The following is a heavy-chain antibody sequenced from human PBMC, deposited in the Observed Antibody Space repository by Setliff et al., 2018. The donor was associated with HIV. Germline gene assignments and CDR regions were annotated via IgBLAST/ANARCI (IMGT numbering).Heavy chain of an antibody. D-gene: IGHD3-10*01. CDR1: RFDFNNYW. Sequence: PGGSLRLSCAASRFDFNNYWMCWVRQAPGKGLEWVANIGQDGSEKNYVDSVKGRFTISRDNAKNSMDLQMNSLRAEDTAIYYCARKLRPGHGVDVWGKGTTVTVSS. J-gene: IGHJ6*04. CDR3: ARKLRPGHGVDV. CDR2: IGQDGSEK. V-gene: IGHV3-7*01.